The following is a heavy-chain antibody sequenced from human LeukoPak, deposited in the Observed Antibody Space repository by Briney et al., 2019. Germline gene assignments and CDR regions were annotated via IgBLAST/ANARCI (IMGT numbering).Heavy chain of an antibody. CDR1: GDSISRYY. V-gene: IGHV4-59*01. D-gene: IGHD3-10*01. CDR2: IYYSGIT. CDR3: ARVKDMVRGVFFDF. Sequence: SETLSLTCTVSGDSISRYYWSWIPQPPGRGLEYIGYIYYSGITNYNPSLKSRVTISVDTSKNQISLKLSSVTAADTALYYCARVKDMVRGVFFDFWGQGTLVTVSS. J-gene: IGHJ4*02.